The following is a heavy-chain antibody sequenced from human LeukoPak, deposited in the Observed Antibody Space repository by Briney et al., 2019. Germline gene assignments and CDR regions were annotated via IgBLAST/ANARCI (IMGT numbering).Heavy chain of an antibody. CDR1: GFTFSSYE. J-gene: IGHJ6*03. Sequence: AGGSLRLSCAASGFTFSSYEMNWVRQAPGKGLEWVSYISSSGSTIYYADSVKGRFTISRDNAKNSLYLQMNSLRAEDTAVYYCARGLRYYGSGTQPRLGQYYYYYYMDVWGKGTTVTISS. CDR2: ISSSGSTI. CDR3: ARGLRYYGSGTQPRLGQYYYYYYMDV. V-gene: IGHV3-48*03. D-gene: IGHD3-10*01.